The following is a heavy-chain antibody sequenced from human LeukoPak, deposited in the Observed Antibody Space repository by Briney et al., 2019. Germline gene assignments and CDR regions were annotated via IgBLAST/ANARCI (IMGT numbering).Heavy chain of an antibody. J-gene: IGHJ4*02. D-gene: IGHD3-22*01. V-gene: IGHV3-74*01. CDR1: GFTFSSYW. CDR2: INSDGSST. CDR3: AKDFRLRGYDSSGYYYDY. Sequence: GGSLRLSCAASGFTFSSYWMHWVRQAPGKGLVWVSRINSDGSSTSYADSVKGRFTISRDNSKNTLYLQMNSLRAEDTAVYYCAKDFRLRGYDSSGYYYDYWGQGTLVTVSS.